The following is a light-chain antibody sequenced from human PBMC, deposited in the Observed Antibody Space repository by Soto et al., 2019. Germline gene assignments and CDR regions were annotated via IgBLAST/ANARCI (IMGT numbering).Light chain of an antibody. Sequence: DIPMTQSPSSLSASVGDRVTITCRASQSISIYLNWYQQKPGKAPKLLIYAASSLQSGVPSRFSGRGSGTDFTLTISILQPEDFATYYCEQSYSTPMYTFGQGTKLEIK. CDR3: EQSYSTPMYT. CDR2: AAS. J-gene: IGKJ2*01. V-gene: IGKV1-39*01. CDR1: QSISIY.